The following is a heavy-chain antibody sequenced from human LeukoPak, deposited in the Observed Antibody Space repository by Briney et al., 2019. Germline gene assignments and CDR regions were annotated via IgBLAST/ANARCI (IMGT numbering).Heavy chain of an antibody. CDR2: ISAYNGNT. Sequence: ASVKVSCKASGYTFTSYGISWVRQAPGQGLEWMGWISAYNGNTNYAQKLQGRVTMTTDTSTSTAYMELRSLRSDDTAVYYCATGTNYYDSSASLYNWFDPWGQGALVTVSS. D-gene: IGHD3-22*01. CDR1: GYTFTSYG. CDR3: ATGTNYYDSSASLYNWFDP. J-gene: IGHJ5*02. V-gene: IGHV1-18*01.